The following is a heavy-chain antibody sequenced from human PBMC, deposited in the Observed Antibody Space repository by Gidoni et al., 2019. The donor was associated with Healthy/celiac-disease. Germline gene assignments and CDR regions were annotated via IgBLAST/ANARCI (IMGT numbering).Heavy chain of an antibody. V-gene: IGHV4-4*02. D-gene: IGHD1-26*01. CDR1: GGSISSSNL. J-gene: IGHJ5*02. CDR3: ARSLEYRSIVGATTCWFDP. CDR2: IYHSGST. Sequence: QVQLQESGPGLVKPSGTLPLTCAASGGSISSSNLWSWVRQPPGKGLEWIVEIYHSGSTNYNPSLKSRVTISVDKSKNQFSLKLSSVTAEDTAVYYCARSLEYRSIVGATTCWFDPWGQGTLVTVSS.